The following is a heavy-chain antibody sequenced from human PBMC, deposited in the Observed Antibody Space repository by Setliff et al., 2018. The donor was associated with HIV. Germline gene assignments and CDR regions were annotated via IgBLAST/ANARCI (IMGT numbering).Heavy chain of an antibody. CDR1: GGSFSGYY. V-gene: IGHV4-34*01. CDR2: IDHSGST. J-gene: IGHJ5*02. CDR3: ARVSRLHPFDP. D-gene: IGHD2-15*01. Sequence: SETLSLTCAVYGGSFSGYYWSWIRQAPGKGLEWIGEIDHSGSTNYNPSLKSLVTISVDTSKNQFSLRRTSVTAADTAMYYCARVSRLHPFDPWGQGTLVTVSS.